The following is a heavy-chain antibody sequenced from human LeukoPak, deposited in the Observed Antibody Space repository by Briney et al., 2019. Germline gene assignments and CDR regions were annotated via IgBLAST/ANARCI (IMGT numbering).Heavy chain of an antibody. Sequence: SVKVSCKASGYTFTTYGIIWVRQAPGHGLEGMGWISTYNAKTKYAQILQGRVAMTTDTTTSTVYMELRSLTSDDTAVYYCTRDTGSNFFDPWGQGTLVTVAS. CDR3: TRDTGSNFFDP. CDR2: ISTYNAKT. J-gene: IGHJ5*02. V-gene: IGHV1-18*01. D-gene: IGHD1-26*01. CDR1: GYTFTTYG.